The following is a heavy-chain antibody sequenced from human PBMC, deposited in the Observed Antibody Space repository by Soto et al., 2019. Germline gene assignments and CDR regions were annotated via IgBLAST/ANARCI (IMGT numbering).Heavy chain of an antibody. CDR3: AKDPNGDYIGAFDD. CDR2: ISRSSSVI. D-gene: IGHD4-17*01. CDR1: GFDFSNYA. J-gene: IGHJ4*02. Sequence: EVQLLESGGDLVQTGGSLRLSCVASGFDFSNYAVTWVRQAQGKGLEWVSSISRSSSVIYYADSVKGRFIISRDNSKNTLYLQMNSLRAEDTARYYCAKDPNGDYIGAFDDWGQGTLVTVSS. V-gene: IGHV3-23*01.